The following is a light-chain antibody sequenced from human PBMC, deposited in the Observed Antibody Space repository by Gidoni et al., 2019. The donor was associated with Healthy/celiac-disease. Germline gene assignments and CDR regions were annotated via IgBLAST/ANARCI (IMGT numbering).Light chain of an antibody. CDR3: QQRSNWHLT. V-gene: IGKV3-11*01. CDR1: PSVSSY. J-gene: IGKJ4*01. Sequence: EIVLTQSPATLSLSPGERATLSCRASPSVSSYLAWYQQKPGQAPRRLIYEAANRATGNPARFSGSGSGTDVTLTISSLEPEDFAVYYCQQRSNWHLTFGGXTKGEIK. CDR2: EAA.